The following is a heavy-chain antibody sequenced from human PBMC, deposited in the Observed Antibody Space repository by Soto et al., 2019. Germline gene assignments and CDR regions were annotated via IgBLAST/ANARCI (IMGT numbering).Heavy chain of an antibody. CDR3: ASTGYCSSTSCPAGSAFDI. CDR2: ISAYNGNT. D-gene: IGHD2-2*01. J-gene: IGHJ3*02. CDR1: GYTFTSYG. Sequence: QVQLVQSGAEVKKPGASVKVSCKASGYTFTSYGISWVRQAPGQGLEWMGWISAYNGNTNYAQKLPGRVTMTTYTSTSTAYMELRSLRSDDTAVYYCASTGYCSSTSCPAGSAFDIWGQGTMVTVSS. V-gene: IGHV1-18*01.